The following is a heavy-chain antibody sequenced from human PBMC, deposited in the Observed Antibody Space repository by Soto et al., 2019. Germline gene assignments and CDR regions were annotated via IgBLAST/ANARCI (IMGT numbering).Heavy chain of an antibody. J-gene: IGHJ3*02. D-gene: IGHD3-10*01. CDR2: IYYSGST. CDR1: GGSISSSSYY. CDR3: AKGGSGSYSNAFDI. Sequence: QLQLQESGPGLVKPSETLSLTCTVSGGSISSSSYYWGWIRQPPGKGLEWIGSIYYSGSTYYNPSLTSRLTISVDTSKNQFSLKLSSVTAADTAVYYCAKGGSGSYSNAFDIWGQGTMVTVSS. V-gene: IGHV4-39*01.